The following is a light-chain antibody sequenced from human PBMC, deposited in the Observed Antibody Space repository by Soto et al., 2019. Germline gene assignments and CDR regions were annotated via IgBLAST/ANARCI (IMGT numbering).Light chain of an antibody. CDR1: SGDIGGYNY. J-gene: IGLJ1*01. CDR2: EVT. V-gene: IGLV2-14*01. Sequence: QSVLTQPASVSGSPGQSITISCTGTSGDIGGYNYVSWYQQHPGKAPKLLISEVTNRPSGVPDRFSGSKSGNTASLTISGLQAEDEADYYCCSYAHRSPPLYVFGTGTKVTVL. CDR3: CSYAHRSPPLYV.